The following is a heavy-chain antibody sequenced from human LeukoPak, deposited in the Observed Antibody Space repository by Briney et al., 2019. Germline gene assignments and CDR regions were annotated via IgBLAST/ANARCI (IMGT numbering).Heavy chain of an antibody. V-gene: IGHV3-7*01. D-gene: IGHD3-3*01. CDR2: IKPDGSDK. CDR3: ARDYDFWSGYYSDYFNA. J-gene: IGHJ4*02. Sequence: GGSLRLSCVASGFMFSSYWMSWVRQAPGKGLEWVATIKPDGSDKYYMDIMKGRFTISRDNARSSLYLQMNSLRVEDTAVYYCARDYDFWSGYYSDYFNAWGQGILVTVSS. CDR1: GFMFSSYW.